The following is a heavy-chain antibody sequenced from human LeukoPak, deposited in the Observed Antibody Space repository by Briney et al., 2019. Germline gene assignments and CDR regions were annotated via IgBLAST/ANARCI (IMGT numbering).Heavy chain of an antibody. Sequence: SETLSLTCAVYGGSFSGYYWSWIRQPPGKGLEWVGEINHSGSTNYNPSLKSRVTISVDTSKNQFSLKLSSVTAADTAVYYCARTDDYGDSRGAFDIWGQGTMVTVSS. CDR1: GGSFSGYY. D-gene: IGHD4-17*01. J-gene: IGHJ3*02. CDR2: INHSGST. CDR3: ARTDDYGDSRGAFDI. V-gene: IGHV4-34*01.